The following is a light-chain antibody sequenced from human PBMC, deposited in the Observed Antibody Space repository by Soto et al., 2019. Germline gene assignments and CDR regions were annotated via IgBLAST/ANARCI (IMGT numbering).Light chain of an antibody. V-gene: IGKV3-15*01. CDR2: GAS. CDR1: QSVGPH. Sequence: EIVMTQSPATLSVSPGETATLSCRASQSVGPHLAWYQQKPGQSPRLLIYGASTGATGLPARCSGSGSETEFTLTITSLQSEDFAFYYCLQYNAWALTFGGGTKVYIK. CDR3: LQYNAWALT. J-gene: IGKJ4*01.